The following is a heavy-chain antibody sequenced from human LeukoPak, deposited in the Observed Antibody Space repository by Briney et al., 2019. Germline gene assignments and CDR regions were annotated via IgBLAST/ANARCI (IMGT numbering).Heavy chain of an antibody. J-gene: IGHJ4*02. CDR3: ARYCSSTSCYSDY. CDR1: GYTFTCYY. Sequence: ASVTVSCKSSGYTFTCYYMHWVRQAPGQGLEYMGRINPISGGTVYAQKFQGRVTMTRDTSITTAYMELTRLTSDDTAVYYCARYCSSTSCYSDYWGQGTLVTVSS. V-gene: IGHV1-2*06. CDR2: INPISGGT. D-gene: IGHD2-2*01.